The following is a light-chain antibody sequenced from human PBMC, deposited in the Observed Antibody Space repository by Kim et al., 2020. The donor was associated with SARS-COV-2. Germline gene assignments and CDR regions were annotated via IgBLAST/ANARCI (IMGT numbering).Light chain of an antibody. Sequence: EIVLTQSPGTLSLSPGERATLSCRASQSVSSSYLAWYQQKPGQAPRLLIYGASSRATGIPDRFSGSGSGTDFTLTISRLEPEDVAAYYCQEYGSSPLTFGGGTNVDIK. CDR1: QSVSSSY. CDR3: QEYGSSPLT. V-gene: IGKV3-20*01. CDR2: GAS. J-gene: IGKJ4*01.